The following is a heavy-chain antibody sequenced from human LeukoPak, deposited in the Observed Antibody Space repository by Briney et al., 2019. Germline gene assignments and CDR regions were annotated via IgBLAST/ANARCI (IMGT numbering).Heavy chain of an antibody. CDR2: IYSGGST. CDR3: ARGGPAAGRFDY. Sequence: GGSLRLSCAASEFSVGSNYMTWVRQAPGKGLEGVSVIYSGGSTYYADSVKGRFTISRDNSKNTLYLQMNSLRAEDTAVYYCARGGPAAGRFDYWGEGTLVTVSS. V-gene: IGHV3-66*01. J-gene: IGHJ4*02. D-gene: IGHD6-13*01. CDR1: EFSVGSNY.